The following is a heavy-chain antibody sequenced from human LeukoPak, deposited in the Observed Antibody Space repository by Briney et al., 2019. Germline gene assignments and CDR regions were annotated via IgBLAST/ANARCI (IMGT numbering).Heavy chain of an antibody. V-gene: IGHV1-2*02. Sequence: ASVKVSCKPSGYTFTTYFMHWVRQAPGQGLEWMGWINPNSGATNYAQKFQGRVTMTRDTSISTAFMELNRLISDDTAVYYCARSSSGWYNWFDPWGQGTLVTVSS. CDR2: INPNSGAT. CDR1: GYTFTTYF. J-gene: IGHJ5*02. D-gene: IGHD6-19*01. CDR3: ARSSSGWYNWFDP.